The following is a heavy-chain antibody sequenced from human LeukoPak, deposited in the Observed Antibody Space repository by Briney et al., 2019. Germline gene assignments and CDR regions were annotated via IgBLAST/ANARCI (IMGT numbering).Heavy chain of an antibody. V-gene: IGHV1-24*01. CDR2: FDPEDGET. D-gene: IGHD3-22*01. Sequence: GASVKVSCKASGYTFTGYFMHWVRQAPGKGLEWMGGFDPEDGETIYAQKFQGRVTMTEDTSTDTAYMELSSLRSEDTAVYYCATDPGYYYDSSGYLYWGQGTLVTVSS. CDR1: GYTFTGYF. CDR3: ATDPGYYYDSSGYLY. J-gene: IGHJ4*02.